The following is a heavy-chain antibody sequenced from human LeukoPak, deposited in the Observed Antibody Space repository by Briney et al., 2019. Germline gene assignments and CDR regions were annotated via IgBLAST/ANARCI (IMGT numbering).Heavy chain of an antibody. V-gene: IGHV3-23*01. J-gene: IGHJ5*02. Sequence: GGPLRLSCAASGFTFSSYAMSWVRQAPGKGLEWVSSISSGGGSTYYADSVKGRFTISRDNSKNTLYLQMNSLRAEDAAVYYCVKVRTGNSVAWFAPCGPGSLVTGSS. CDR3: VKVRTGNSVAWFAP. D-gene: IGHD4-23*01. CDR2: ISSGGGST. CDR1: GFTFSSYA.